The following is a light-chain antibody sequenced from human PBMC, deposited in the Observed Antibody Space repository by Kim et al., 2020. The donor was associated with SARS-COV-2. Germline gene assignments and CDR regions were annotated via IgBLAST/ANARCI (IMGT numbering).Light chain of an antibody. J-gene: IGKJ4*01. V-gene: IGKV1-27*01. CDR3: QKYNSAPQT. CDR2: AAS. Sequence: ASVGDRFTLTCRASQGISNYVAWYQQKPGKVPRLLIYAASTLQSGGPSRFSGSGSGTDFTLTISSLQPEDVATYYCQKYNSAPQTFGGGTKVDIK. CDR1: QGISNY.